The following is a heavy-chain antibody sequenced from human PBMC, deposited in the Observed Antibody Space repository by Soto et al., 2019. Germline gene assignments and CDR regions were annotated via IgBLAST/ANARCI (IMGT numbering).Heavy chain of an antibody. CDR1: GGSISTYY. Sequence: SETLSLTCTVSGGSISTYYWSWIRQPPGKGLEWIGYIYYSGSTSYNPSLKSRVTISVDTSKNQFSLKLSSVTAADTAVYYCARVSDSSGWYYFDYWGQGTLVTVSS. CDR3: ARVSDSSGWYYFDY. D-gene: IGHD6-19*01. J-gene: IGHJ4*02. CDR2: IYYSGST. V-gene: IGHV4-59*08.